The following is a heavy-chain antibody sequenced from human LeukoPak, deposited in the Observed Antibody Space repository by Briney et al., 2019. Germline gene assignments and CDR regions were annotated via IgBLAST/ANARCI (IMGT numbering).Heavy chain of an antibody. CDR2: IIPIFGTA. Sequence: SVKVSCKASGGTCSSYSISWVRQAPGQGLEWMGGIIPIFGTATYAQKFQGRVTITADESTSTAYMELSSLRSEDTAVYYCARGGIAARLQPYYYYMDVWGKGTTVTVSS. D-gene: IGHD6-6*01. CDR1: GGTCSSYS. J-gene: IGHJ6*03. CDR3: ARGGIAARLQPYYYYMDV. V-gene: IGHV1-69*13.